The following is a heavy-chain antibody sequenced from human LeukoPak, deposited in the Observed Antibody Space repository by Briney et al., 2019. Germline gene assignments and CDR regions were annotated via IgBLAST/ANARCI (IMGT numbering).Heavy chain of an antibody. CDR3: ARALQGSSWSAWFDS. CDR1: GGSMNGYF. Sequence: LETLSLTCTVSGGSMNGYFWSWIRQSPGKGLEWIAYMYYSGSANYNPSVQSRVTISVDTSQNQFSLDLRSVTAADTAVYYCARALQGSSWSAWFDSWGQGALVAVSS. J-gene: IGHJ5*01. D-gene: IGHD6-13*01. CDR2: MYYSGSA. V-gene: IGHV4-59*01.